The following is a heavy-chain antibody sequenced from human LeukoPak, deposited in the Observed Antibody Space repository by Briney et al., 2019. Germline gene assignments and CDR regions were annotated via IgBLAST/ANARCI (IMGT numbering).Heavy chain of an antibody. CDR3: ARMMTPRQYYDRSGYYYGASDI. CDR1: GYTFSNYG. Sequence: ASVKVSCKASGYTFSNYGIGWVRQAPGQGLEWMGWISGYNGYTKNAQKFQGRVTMTTDTSTTTAYMEVRSLRSDDTAVYYCARMMTPRQYYDRSGYYYGASDIWGQGTMVTVSS. D-gene: IGHD3-22*01. J-gene: IGHJ3*02. V-gene: IGHV1-18*01. CDR2: ISGYNGYT.